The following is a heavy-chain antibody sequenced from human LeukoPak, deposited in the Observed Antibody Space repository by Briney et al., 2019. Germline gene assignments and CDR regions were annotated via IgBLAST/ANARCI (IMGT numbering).Heavy chain of an antibody. V-gene: IGHV4-4*07. Sequence: PSETLSLTCTVPGGSISSYYWSWIRQPAGKGLEWIGRIYTSGSTNYNPSLKSRVTMSVDMSKNQFSLKLSSVTAADTAVYYCARAGADLDYDILTGYYYYYMDVWGKGTTVTVSS. CDR3: ARAGADLDYDILTGYYYYYMDV. CDR2: IYTSGST. CDR1: GGSISSYY. D-gene: IGHD3-9*01. J-gene: IGHJ6*03.